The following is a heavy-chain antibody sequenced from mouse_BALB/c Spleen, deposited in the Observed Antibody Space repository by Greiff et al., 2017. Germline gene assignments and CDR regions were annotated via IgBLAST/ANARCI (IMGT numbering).Heavy chain of an antibody. V-gene: IGHV5-12-2*01. CDR3: AGRDYYCSGRGEFDD. D-gene: IGHD1-1*01. CDR1: GFTFSSYT. CDR2: ISNGGGST. J-gene: IGHJ1*01. Sequence: EVQRVESGGGLVQPGGSLKLSCAASGFTFSSYTMSWVRQTPEKRLEWVAYISNGGGSTYYPDTVKGRFTISRDNAKNTLYLQMSSLKSEDTAMYYCAGRDYYCSGRGEFDDWGAGTTVTVS.